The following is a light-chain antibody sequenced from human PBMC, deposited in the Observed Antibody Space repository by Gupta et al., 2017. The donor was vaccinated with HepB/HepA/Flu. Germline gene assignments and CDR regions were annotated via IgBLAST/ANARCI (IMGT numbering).Light chain of an antibody. CDR3: MQALQTPPCT. Sequence: DIVMTQSPLSLPVTPGEPASNSCRSSQSLLHSNGYNYLDWYMQKPGQSPQLLIYLGSNRASGVPDRFSGSGSGTDFTLKISRGEAEDVGVYYCMQALQTPPCTFGQGTKLEIK. CDR1: QSLLHSNGYNY. J-gene: IGKJ2*02. CDR2: LGS. V-gene: IGKV2-28*01.